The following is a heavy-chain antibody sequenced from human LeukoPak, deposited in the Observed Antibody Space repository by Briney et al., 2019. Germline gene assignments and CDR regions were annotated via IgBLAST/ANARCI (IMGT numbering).Heavy chain of an antibody. V-gene: IGHV4-61*02. J-gene: IGHJ6*03. Sequence: SETLSLTCTVSGGSISTDNYYWSWIRQPAGKGLEWIGRIYTSGSTNYNPSLKSRVTISVDTSKNQFSLKLSSVTAADTAVYYCARDYVQAGDMDVWGKGTTVTVSS. D-gene: IGHD3-10*02. CDR1: GGSISTDNYY. CDR3: ARDYVQAGDMDV. CDR2: IYTSGST.